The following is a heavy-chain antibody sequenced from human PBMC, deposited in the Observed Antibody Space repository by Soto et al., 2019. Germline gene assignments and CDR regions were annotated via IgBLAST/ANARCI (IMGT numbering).Heavy chain of an antibody. Sequence: GGSLRLSCAACVFTFRSFTMNWVRQAPGKGLEWVSTISSNSAYIYYTDALRGRFTISRDNAKNSLHLQMNSLRAEDTAVYYCTRDASRDSSARGWFDPWDPGTLVTVSS. CDR3: TRDASRDSSARGWFDP. CDR2: ISSNSAYI. D-gene: IGHD6-13*01. J-gene: IGHJ5*02. CDR1: VFTFRSFT. V-gene: IGHV3-21*01.